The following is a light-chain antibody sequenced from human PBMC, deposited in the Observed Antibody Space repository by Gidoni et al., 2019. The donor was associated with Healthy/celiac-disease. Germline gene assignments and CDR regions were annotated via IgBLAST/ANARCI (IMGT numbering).Light chain of an antibody. Sequence: DIVMTHSPDSLAVSLGERATINCKSSQSVLYSSNNKNYLAWYQQKPGQPPKLLIYWASTRESGVPDRFSGSGSVTDFTLTISSLQAEDVAVYYCQQYYSTPLFTFGPGTKVDIK. CDR3: QQYYSTPLFT. CDR2: WAS. J-gene: IGKJ3*01. V-gene: IGKV4-1*01. CDR1: QSVLYSSNNKNY.